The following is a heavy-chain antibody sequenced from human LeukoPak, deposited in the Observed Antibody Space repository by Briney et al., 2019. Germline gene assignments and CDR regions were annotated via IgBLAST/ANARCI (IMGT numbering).Heavy chain of an antibody. D-gene: IGHD3-22*01. V-gene: IGHV3-15*01. J-gene: IGHJ6*03. Sequence: GGSLRLSCAASGFIFSNAWMSWVRQGPGKGREWVGHIKSKTDGGTTEYAAPVKGRFTISRDDSKNTLYLQMNSLKTEDTAVYYCATAVRDSSAYYYYYYYMDVWGKGTAVTVSS. CDR2: IKSKTDGGTT. CDR3: ATAVRDSSAYYYYYYYMDV. CDR1: GFIFSNAW.